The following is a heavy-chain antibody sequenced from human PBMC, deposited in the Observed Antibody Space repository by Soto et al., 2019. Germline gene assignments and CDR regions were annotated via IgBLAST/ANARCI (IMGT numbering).Heavy chain of an antibody. CDR3: ARESEDLTSNLDY. CDR1: GFTFTRYS. Sequence: VGSLRLSCAASGFTFTRYSMNWVRQAPGTGLEWVSSISSTTTYIYYGDSMKGRFTISRDNAKNSLYLEMNSLRDEDTAVYYCARESEDLTSNLDYWGQGTLVTVSS. V-gene: IGHV3-21*06. J-gene: IGHJ4*02. CDR2: ISSTTTYI. D-gene: IGHD7-27*01.